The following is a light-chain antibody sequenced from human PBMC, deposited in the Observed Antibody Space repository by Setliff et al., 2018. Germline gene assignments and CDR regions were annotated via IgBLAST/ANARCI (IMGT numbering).Light chain of an antibody. CDR3: GAYAGSSKKI. J-gene: IGLJ1*01. V-gene: IGLV2-8*01. Sequence: SVLSQPPSASGSPGQSVTISCTGTSSDIGDYNYVSWYQHHPGRAPKLLIYDVDKRPSGVPDRFSGSKSGNTASLTVSGLQADDEADYYCGAYAGSSKKIFGTGTKVTVL. CDR1: SSDIGDYNY. CDR2: DVD.